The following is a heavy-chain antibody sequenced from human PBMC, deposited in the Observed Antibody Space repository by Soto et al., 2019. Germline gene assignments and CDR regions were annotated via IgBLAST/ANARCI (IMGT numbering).Heavy chain of an antibody. CDR3: ARGQWELLYY. J-gene: IGHJ4*02. V-gene: IGHV4-31*03. CDR2: IYYSGST. CDR1: GGSISSGGYY. Sequence: SETLSLTCTVSGGSISSGGYYWSWIRQHPGKGLEWIGYIYYSGSTYYNPSLKSRVTISVDTSKNQFSLKLSSVTAADTAVYYCARGQWELLYYWGQGTLVTVSS. D-gene: IGHD1-26*01.